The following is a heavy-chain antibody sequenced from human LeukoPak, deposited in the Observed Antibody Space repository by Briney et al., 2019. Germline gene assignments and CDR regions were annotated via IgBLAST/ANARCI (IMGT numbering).Heavy chain of an antibody. V-gene: IGHV3-7*01. CDR2: IKQDGSEK. Sequence: GGSLRLSCAASGFTFSSYWMSWVRQAPGKGLEWVANIKQDGSEKYYVDSVKGRFTISRDNAKNSLYLQMNSLRAEDTAVYYRARDFAHSDFWSGKYYFDYWGQGTLVTVSS. D-gene: IGHD3-3*01. CDR3: ARDFAHSDFWSGKYYFDY. CDR1: GFTFSSYW. J-gene: IGHJ4*02.